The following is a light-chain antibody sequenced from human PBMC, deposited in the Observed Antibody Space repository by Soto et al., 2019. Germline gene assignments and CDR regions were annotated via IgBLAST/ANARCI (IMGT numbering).Light chain of an antibody. CDR1: SNDVGGYNF. CDR2: DVS. CDR3: SSYTTSSTLV. V-gene: IGLV2-14*01. Sequence: QSVLTQPASVSGSPGQSITMSCTGTSNDVGGYNFVSWYQQHPGKAPKLMIYDVSNRPSGVSNRFSGSKSGNTASLTISGLQAEDEADYYCSSYTTSSTLVFGGGTKLTVL. J-gene: IGLJ2*01.